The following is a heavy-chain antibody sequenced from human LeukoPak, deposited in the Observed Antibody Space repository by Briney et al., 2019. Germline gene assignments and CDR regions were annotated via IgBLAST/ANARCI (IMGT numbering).Heavy chain of an antibody. CDR2: IYYSGST. Sequence: SETLSLTCAVYGGSISSYYWSWIRQPPGKGLEWIGYIYYSGSTNYNPSLKSRVTISVDTSKNQFSLKLSSVTAADTAVYYCARFIAAAGSNWFDPWGQGTLVTVSS. D-gene: IGHD6-13*01. J-gene: IGHJ5*02. CDR1: GGSISSYY. CDR3: ARFIAAAGSNWFDP. V-gene: IGHV4-59*08.